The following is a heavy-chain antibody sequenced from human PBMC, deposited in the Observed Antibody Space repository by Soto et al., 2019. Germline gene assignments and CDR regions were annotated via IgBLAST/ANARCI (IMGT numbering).Heavy chain of an antibody. D-gene: IGHD3-10*01. CDR2: ISPGGDRI. CDR1: GFMFDSYA. Sequence: EVQLVESGGGLVQPGGSLRLSCVASGFMFDSYAMNWVRQAPGKGMEWVSYISPGGDRIYYAESLKGRITISRDNARNSLPLQMNILSAEDTAVYYCTKSADSAGWGVDFWGQGPLVTLSS. V-gene: IGHV3-48*03. CDR3: TKSADSAGWGVDF. J-gene: IGHJ4*02.